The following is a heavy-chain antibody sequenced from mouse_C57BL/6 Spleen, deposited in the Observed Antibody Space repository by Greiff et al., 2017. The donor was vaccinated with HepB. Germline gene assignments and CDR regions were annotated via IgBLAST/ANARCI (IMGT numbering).Heavy chain of an antibody. J-gene: IGHJ2*01. V-gene: IGHV5-9*01. Sequence: EVKLVESGGGLVKPGGSLKLSCAASGFTFSSYTMSWVRQTPEKRLEWVATISGGGGNTYYPDSVKGRFTISRDNAKNTLYLQMSSLRSEDTALYYCARHLYYGSSSYYFDYWGQGTTLTVSS. D-gene: IGHD1-1*01. CDR1: GFTFSSYT. CDR3: ARHLYYGSSSYYFDY. CDR2: ISGGGGNT.